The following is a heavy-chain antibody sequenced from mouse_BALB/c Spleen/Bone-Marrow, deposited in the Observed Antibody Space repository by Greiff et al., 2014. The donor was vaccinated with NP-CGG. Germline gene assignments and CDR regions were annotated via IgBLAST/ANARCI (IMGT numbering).Heavy chain of an antibody. CDR2: IRNKANGYTT. J-gene: IGHJ2*01. V-gene: IGHV7-3*02. Sequence: VQLKESGGGLVQPGGSLRLSCATSGFTFTDYYMNWVRQPPGKALEWLGFIRNKANGYTTEYSASVKGPFTISRDNSQSILYLQMNTLRAEDSATYYCARDRGGLLFDYWGQGTTLTVSS. D-gene: IGHD1-1*01. CDR3: ARDRGGLLFDY. CDR1: GFTFTDYY.